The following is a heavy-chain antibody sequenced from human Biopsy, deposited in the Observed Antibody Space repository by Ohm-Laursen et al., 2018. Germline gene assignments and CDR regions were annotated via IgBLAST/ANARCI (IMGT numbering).Heavy chain of an antibody. CDR2: IIPILRTT. CDR1: TGTFDSYG. D-gene: IGHD3-10*01. CDR3: ATVRGLVWFGELIA. Sequence: SVKVSCKTSTGTFDSYGVTWVRQAPGQGLEWMGRIIPILRTTTYAPKFQGRVTFTADKSSSTAYMELSSLRSDDTAIYYCATVRGLVWFGELIAWGQGTLVTVSS. J-gene: IGHJ5*02. V-gene: IGHV1-69*04.